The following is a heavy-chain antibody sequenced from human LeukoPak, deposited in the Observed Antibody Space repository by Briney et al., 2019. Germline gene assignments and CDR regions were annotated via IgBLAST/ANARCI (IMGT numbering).Heavy chain of an antibody. CDR2: IYTSGST. J-gene: IGHJ5*02. CDR1: GGSISSGSYY. CDR3: ARDAVPRYYYDSSGYYLNWFDP. D-gene: IGHD3-22*01. Sequence: SQSLCLTCAVSGGSISSGSYYWSWIRQPAGRGLEWIGRIYTSGSTNYNPSLKSRVTISVDTSKNQLSLKLSSVTAADTAVYYCARDAVPRYYYDSSGYYLNWFDPWGQGTPVTVSS. V-gene: IGHV4-61*02.